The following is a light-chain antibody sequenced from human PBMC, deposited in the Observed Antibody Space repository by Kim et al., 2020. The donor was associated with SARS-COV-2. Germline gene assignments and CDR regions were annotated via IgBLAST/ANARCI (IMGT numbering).Light chain of an antibody. V-gene: IGLV4-69*01. CDR2: LNSDGSH. CDR3: QTWGTNWV. J-gene: IGLJ3*02. Sequence: QHVLTQSPSASASLGASVKLTCTLSSGLSSYAIAWHQQQPEKGPRYLMKLNSDGSHSKGDGIPDRFSGSSSGAERYLTISSLQSEDEADYYCQTWGTNWVFGGGTQLTVL. CDR1: SGLSSYA.